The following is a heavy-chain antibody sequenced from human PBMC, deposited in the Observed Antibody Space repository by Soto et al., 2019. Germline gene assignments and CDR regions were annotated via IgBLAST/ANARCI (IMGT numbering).Heavy chain of an antibody. CDR2: ISHSGST. V-gene: IGHV4-30-4*08. CDR3: ARDRAARGEFDY. CDR1: GGSISSGEYY. D-gene: IGHD3-16*01. Sequence: QVQLQESGPGLVKPSQTLSLTCTASGGSISSGEYYWSWIRQPPGTGLEWIGYISHSGSTYYNASLKSRATISVDTSRNQFSLQLNSVTAADTAVYYCARDRAARGEFDYWGQGTLVTVSS. J-gene: IGHJ4*02.